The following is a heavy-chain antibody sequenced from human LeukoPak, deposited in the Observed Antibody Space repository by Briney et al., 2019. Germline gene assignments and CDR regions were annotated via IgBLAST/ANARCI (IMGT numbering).Heavy chain of an antibody. CDR3: AKDLPITMIENDAFDI. D-gene: IGHD3-22*01. J-gene: IGHJ3*02. V-gene: IGHV3-30*02. Sequence: EGSLRLSCAASGFTFSSYGMHWVRQAPGKGLEWVAFIRYDGSNKYYADSVKGRFTISRDNSKNTLYLQMNSLRAEDTAVYYCAKDLPITMIENDAFDIWGQGTMVTVSS. CDR2: IRYDGSNK. CDR1: GFTFSSYG.